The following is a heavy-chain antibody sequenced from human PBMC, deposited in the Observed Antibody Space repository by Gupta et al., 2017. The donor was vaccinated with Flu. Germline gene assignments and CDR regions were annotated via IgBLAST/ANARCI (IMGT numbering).Heavy chain of an antibody. Sequence: QVQLVQSGAEVKKPGASVTVSCKASGYTFTGYYMHWVRQAPGQGLEWMGWINPNSGGTNYAQKFQGRVTMTRDTSIYTAYMDLSSLTSDDTAVYYCARDSGGVTTTFDYWGQGTLVTVSS. V-gene: IGHV1-2*02. CDR2: INPNSGGT. D-gene: IGHD4-17*01. J-gene: IGHJ4*02. CDR3: ARDSGGVTTTFDY. CDR1: GYTFTGYY.